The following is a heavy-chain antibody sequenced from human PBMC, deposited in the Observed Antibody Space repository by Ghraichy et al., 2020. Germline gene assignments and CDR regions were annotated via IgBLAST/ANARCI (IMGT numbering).Heavy chain of an antibody. D-gene: IGHD6-13*01. J-gene: IGHJ6*03. CDR2: ISSSSSYI. V-gene: IGHV3-21*01. CDR1: GFTFSSYS. CDR3: AREARIAAAGHYYYYMDV. Sequence: GVLNISCAASGFTFSSYSMNWVRQAPGKGLEWVSSISSSSSYIYYADSVKGRFTISRDNAKNSLYLQMNSLRAEDTAVYYCAREARIAAAGHYYYYMDVWGKGTTVTVSS.